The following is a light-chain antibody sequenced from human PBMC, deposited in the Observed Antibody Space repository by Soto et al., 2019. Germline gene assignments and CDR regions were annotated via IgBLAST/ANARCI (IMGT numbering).Light chain of an antibody. CDR3: QQYSTYPWT. J-gene: IGKJ1*01. Sequence: DIEMTQSPSTLSASVGDRVTITCRASQSISSWLAWYQQKTGKPPKVLIFDASSLASGVPSRFRGSGSATEFTLTISRLQPDDFATYYCQQYSTYPWTFGQGTKVEIK. V-gene: IGKV1-5*01. CDR2: DAS. CDR1: QSISSW.